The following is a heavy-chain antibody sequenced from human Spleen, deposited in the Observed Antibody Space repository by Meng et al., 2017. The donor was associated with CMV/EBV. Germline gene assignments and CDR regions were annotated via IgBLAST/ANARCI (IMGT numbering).Heavy chain of an antibody. V-gene: IGHV1-69*05. Sequence: SVKVSCKASGGTFSSYAISWVRQAPGQGLEWMGGIIPFFTTANYAQKFQGRVTITTDESTSTAYMELSSLRSEDTAVYYCARSMTTVTTMYYYGMDVWGQGTTVTVSS. D-gene: IGHD4-17*01. CDR3: ARSMTTVTTMYYYGMDV. J-gene: IGHJ6*02. CDR2: IIPFFTTA. CDR1: GGTFSSYA.